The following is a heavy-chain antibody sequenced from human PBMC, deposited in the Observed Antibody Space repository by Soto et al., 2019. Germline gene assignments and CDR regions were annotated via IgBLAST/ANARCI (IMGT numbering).Heavy chain of an antibody. CDR3: SRAAGYYGSGSYSQDYYYYGMDV. CDR1: GYTFTSYG. D-gene: IGHD3-10*01. V-gene: IGHV1-18*01. CDR2: ISAYNGNT. J-gene: IGHJ6*02. Sequence: ASVKVSCKASGYTFTSYGISWVRQAPGQGLEWMGWISAYNGNTNYAQKLQGRVTMTTDTSTSTAYMGLRSLRSDDTAVYYCSRAAGYYGSGSYSQDYYYYGMDVWGQGTTVTVSS.